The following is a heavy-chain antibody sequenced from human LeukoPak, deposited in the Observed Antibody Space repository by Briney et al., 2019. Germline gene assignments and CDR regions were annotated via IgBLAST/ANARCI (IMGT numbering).Heavy chain of an antibody. CDR3: ARSYYGDYSKDAFDI. D-gene: IGHD4-17*01. J-gene: IGHJ3*02. CDR1: GGSISSYY. CDR2: IYYSGST. Sequence: PSETLSLTCTVSGGSISSYYWSWIRQPPGKGLEWIGYIYYSGSTNYNPSLKSRVTISVDTSKNQFSLKLSSVTAADTAVYYCARSYYGDYSKDAFDIWGQGTMVTVSS. V-gene: IGHV4-59*08.